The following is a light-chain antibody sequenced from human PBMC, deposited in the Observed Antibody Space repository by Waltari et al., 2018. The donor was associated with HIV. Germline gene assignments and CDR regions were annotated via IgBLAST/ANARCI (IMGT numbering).Light chain of an antibody. Sequence: NFMLTQPHSVSESPGTTVTISCTRRSGRIASHSVQWYQQRPGGAPTTVIYGNNQRPSGVPDRFSGSIDSSSNSASLTISGLKTDAEADYYCQSYFASNDVIFGGGTTLTVL. CDR3: QSYFASNDVI. CDR2: GNN. V-gene: IGLV6-57*04. CDR1: SGRIASHS. J-gene: IGLJ2*01.